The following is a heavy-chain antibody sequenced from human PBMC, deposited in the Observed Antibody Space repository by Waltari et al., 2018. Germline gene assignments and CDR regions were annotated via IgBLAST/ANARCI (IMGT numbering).Heavy chain of an antibody. CDR2: ISGSGGST. Sequence: EVQLLESGGGLVQPGGSLRLSCAASGFTFSSYAMSWVRQAPGKGLEWVSAISGSGGSTYYADSVKGRFTISRDNSKNTLYLQMNSLRAEDTAVYYCARDPNSIAVAGNRVFGAFDIWGQGTMVTVSS. V-gene: IGHV3-23*01. CDR1: GFTFSSYA. J-gene: IGHJ3*02. CDR3: ARDPNSIAVAGNRVFGAFDI. D-gene: IGHD6-19*01.